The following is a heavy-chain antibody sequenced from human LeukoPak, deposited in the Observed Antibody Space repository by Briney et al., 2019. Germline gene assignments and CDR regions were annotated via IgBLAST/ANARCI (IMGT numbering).Heavy chain of an antibody. Sequence: SETLSLTCTVSGGSISSYYWSWIRQPPGKGLEWIGYIYTSGSTNYNPSLKSRVTISVDTSKNQFSLKLSSVTAADTAVYYCARQQMAAAGNYYYYYYMDVWGKGTTVTVSS. D-gene: IGHD6-13*01. V-gene: IGHV4-4*09. CDR1: GGSISSYY. CDR3: ARQQMAAAGNYYYYYYMDV. J-gene: IGHJ6*03. CDR2: IYTSGST.